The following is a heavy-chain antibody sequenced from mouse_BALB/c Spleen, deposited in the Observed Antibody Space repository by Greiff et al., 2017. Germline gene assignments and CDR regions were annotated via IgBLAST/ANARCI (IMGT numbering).Heavy chain of an antibody. V-gene: IGHV1-47*01. J-gene: IGHJ4*01. CDR1: GYTFTTYA. D-gene: IGHD6-1*01. CDR3: ARSVNSALHT. CDR2: IHTYSDDT. Sequence: QVQLQQSGAELVKPGASVKLSCTASGYTFTTYAMHWMMQSHGKSLEWIGNIHTYSDDTNYNEKFKGTATLTVEKSSSTGYLELSRLTSEDSAVYHCARSVNSALHTGGKGTSVTVSS.